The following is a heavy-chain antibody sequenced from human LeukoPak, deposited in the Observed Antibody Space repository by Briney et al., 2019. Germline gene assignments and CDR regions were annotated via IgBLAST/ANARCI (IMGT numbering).Heavy chain of an antibody. CDR2: INHSGST. V-gene: IGHV4-34*01. D-gene: IGHD3-22*01. J-gene: IGHJ4*02. CDR3: ARVNYDSSGYYYDYSDY. Sequence: SETLSLTCAVYGGSFSGYYWSWIRQPPGKGLEWIGEINHSGSTNYNPSLKSRVTISVDTSKNQFSLKLSSVTAADTAVYYCARVNYDSSGYYYDYSDYWGQGTLVTVSS. CDR1: GGSFSGYY.